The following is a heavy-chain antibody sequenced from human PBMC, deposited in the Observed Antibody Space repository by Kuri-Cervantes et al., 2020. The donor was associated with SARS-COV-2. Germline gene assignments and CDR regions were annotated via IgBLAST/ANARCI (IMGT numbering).Heavy chain of an antibody. D-gene: IGHD3-16*01. CDR2: IIPIFGTA. Sequence: SVNVSCKASGGTFSSYAISWVRQAPGQGLEWMGGIIPIFGTANYAQKFQGRVTITADESTSTAYMELSGLRSEDTAVYYCAMLPRPRNAFDIWGQGTMVTVSS. CDR3: AMLPRPRNAFDI. J-gene: IGHJ3*02. V-gene: IGHV1-69*13. CDR1: GGTFSSYA.